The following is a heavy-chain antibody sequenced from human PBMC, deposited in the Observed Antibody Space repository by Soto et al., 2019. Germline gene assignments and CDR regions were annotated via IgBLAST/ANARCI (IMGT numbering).Heavy chain of an antibody. J-gene: IGHJ6*01. V-gene: IGHV1-2*02. Sequence: ASVKVSCKASGYTFTGYYMHWVRQAPGQGLEWMGWINPNSGGTNYAQKFQGRVTMTRDTSISTAYMELSRLRSDDTAVYYCARASXIFGVVTGGYYYYGMDVWGQGTTVTVSS. D-gene: IGHD3-3*01. CDR1: GYTFTGYY. CDR3: ARASXIFGVVTGGYYYYGMDV. CDR2: INPNSGGT.